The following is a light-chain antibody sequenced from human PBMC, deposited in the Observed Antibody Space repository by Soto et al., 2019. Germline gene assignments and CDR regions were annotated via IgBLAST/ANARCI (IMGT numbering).Light chain of an antibody. V-gene: IGKV1-39*01. CDR2: AAS. Sequence: DIQMTQSPSSLSASVGDRFTITCRANQSISTYLNWYQQKPGKAPKLLIYAASNIQSGFSARFSGSGSGTTFTITISSLQPDDFATYYCQPGYSIPPTPFGQGTKREIK. J-gene: IGKJ2*01. CDR1: QSISTY. CDR3: QPGYSIPPTP.